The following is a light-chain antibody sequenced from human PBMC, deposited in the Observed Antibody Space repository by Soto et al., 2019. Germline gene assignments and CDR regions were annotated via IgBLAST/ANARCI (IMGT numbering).Light chain of an antibody. CDR1: SSDVGAYNY. V-gene: IGLV2-11*01. Sequence: QSALTQPRSVSGSPGQSVTMSCTGTSSDVGAYNYVSWYQQYPGKAPKLMISDVSKRPSGVPDRFSGSKSGNTASLTISGLQAEDEADYHCCSYAGSHTWVFGRGTKLTVL. CDR3: CSYAGSHTWV. J-gene: IGLJ3*02. CDR2: DVS.